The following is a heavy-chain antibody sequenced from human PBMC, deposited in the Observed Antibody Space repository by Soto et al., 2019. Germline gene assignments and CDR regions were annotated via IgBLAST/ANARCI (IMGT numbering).Heavy chain of an antibody. CDR1: GGSFSGYY. CDR2: INHSGST. Sequence: QVQLQQWGAGLLKPSETLSLTCAVYGGSFSGYYWTWIRQPPGTGLEWIGEINHSGSTNYNPSLTRRVTISVDTSKNQFSLKLTSVTAADPAVYSCARDKITGLFDYWGQGTLVTVSS. CDR3: ARDKITGLFDY. D-gene: IGHD2-8*02. J-gene: IGHJ4*02. V-gene: IGHV4-34*01.